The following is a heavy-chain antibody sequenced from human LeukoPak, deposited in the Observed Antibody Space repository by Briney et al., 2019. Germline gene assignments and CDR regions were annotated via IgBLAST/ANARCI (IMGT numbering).Heavy chain of an antibody. D-gene: IGHD6-13*01. CDR1: GFTFSSYS. CDR2: ISSSSSYI. Sequence: GGSLRLSCAASGFTFSSYSMNWVRQAPGKGLEWVSSISSSSSYIYYADSVKGRFTISRDNAKNSLSLQMNSLRAEDTAVYYCATPNGAAAGRKDAFDSWGQGTMVTVSS. CDR3: ATPNGAAAGRKDAFDS. J-gene: IGHJ3*02. V-gene: IGHV3-21*01.